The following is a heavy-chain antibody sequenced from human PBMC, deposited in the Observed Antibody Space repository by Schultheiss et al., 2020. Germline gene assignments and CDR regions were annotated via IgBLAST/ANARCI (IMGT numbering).Heavy chain of an antibody. Sequence: GGSLRLSCAASGFTFSSYSMNWVRQTPTKGLEWVSSISSSSTIYYADSVKGRFTISRDNAKNSLYLQMNSLRAEDTAVYYCTTTIRFLEWLLESSWFDPWGQGTLVTVSS. V-gene: IGHV3-69-1*01. CDR2: ISSSSTI. J-gene: IGHJ5*02. CDR3: TTTIRFLEWLLESSWFDP. D-gene: IGHD3-3*01. CDR1: GFTFSSYS.